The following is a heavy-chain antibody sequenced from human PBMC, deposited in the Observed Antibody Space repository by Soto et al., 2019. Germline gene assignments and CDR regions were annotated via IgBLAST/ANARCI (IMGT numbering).Heavy chain of an antibody. D-gene: IGHD2-2*01. J-gene: IGHJ6*02. CDR3: AGDRGYCSSTSCRAYYYYDGMDV. CDR2: IYCSGSS. CDR1: GGAISSYY. V-gene: IGHV4-4*08. Sequence: AETLSLTCAVSGGAISSYYMSWIRQPPGKGLEWVGYIYCSGSSNYNPSLKKRVTIAVDTSKYPFSMKLSSVTAAVPAVYFCAGDRGYCSSTSCRAYYYYDGMDVWGQGTTVTVSS.